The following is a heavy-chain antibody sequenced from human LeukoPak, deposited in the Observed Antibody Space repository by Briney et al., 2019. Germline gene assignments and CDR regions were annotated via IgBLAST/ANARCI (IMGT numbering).Heavy chain of an antibody. V-gene: IGHV1-18*01. Sequence: ASVKVSCKASGYTFTSYGISWVRQAPGQGLEWMGWISAYNGNTNYAQKLQGRVTMTTDTSTSTAYMELRSLRSDDTAVYCCARVSPRMTTVTNFDYWGQGTLVTVSS. CDR2: ISAYNGNT. J-gene: IGHJ4*02. D-gene: IGHD4-17*01. CDR3: ARVSPRMTTVTNFDY. CDR1: GYTFTSYG.